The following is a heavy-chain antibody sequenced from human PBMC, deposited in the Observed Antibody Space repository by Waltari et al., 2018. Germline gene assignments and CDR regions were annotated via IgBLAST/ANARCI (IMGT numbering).Heavy chain of an antibody. CDR1: GGSFSGYY. V-gene: IGHV4-34*01. Sequence: QVQLQQWGAGLLKPSETLSLTCAVYGGSFSGYYWSWIRKPPGKGLEWIGEINHSGSTNYNPSLKSRVTISVDTSKNQFSLKLSSVTAADTAVYYCARGHDSSGYYDFDYWGQGTLVTVSS. J-gene: IGHJ4*02. CDR3: ARGHDSSGYYDFDY. D-gene: IGHD3-22*01. CDR2: INHSGST.